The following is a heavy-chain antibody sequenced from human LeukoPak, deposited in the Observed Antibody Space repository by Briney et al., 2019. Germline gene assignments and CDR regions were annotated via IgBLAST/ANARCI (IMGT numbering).Heavy chain of an antibody. CDR3: AKDLEYSGYPGGYFDY. J-gene: IGHJ4*02. D-gene: IGHD5-12*01. CDR1: GFTFSSHS. CDR2: ISYDGSNK. V-gene: IGHV3-30*18. Sequence: PAGSLTLSWAASGFTFSSHSMHWVRQAPRNGLGLVAFISYDGSNKYYADSVKCQFTISRDNSKNTLYLQMNSLRAEDTAVYYCAKDLEYSGYPGGYFDYWGQGTLVTVSS.